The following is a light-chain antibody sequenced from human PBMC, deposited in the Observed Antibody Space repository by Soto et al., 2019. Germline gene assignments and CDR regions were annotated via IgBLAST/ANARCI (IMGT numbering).Light chain of an antibody. CDR1: QSVRSTY. CDR2: GAS. Sequence: ENVLTQSPGTLSLSPGEKATLSCRASQSVRSTYLAWYQQKPGQAPRLLIYGASSRATGIPDRFSGSGSGADFTLTISRLEPEDFAVYYCHQYGTSPYTFGQGTKLEFK. J-gene: IGKJ2*01. CDR3: HQYGTSPYT. V-gene: IGKV3-20*01.